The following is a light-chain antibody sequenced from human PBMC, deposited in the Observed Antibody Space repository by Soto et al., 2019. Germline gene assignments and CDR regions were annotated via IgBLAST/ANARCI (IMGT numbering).Light chain of an antibody. CDR1: QRISTW. Sequence: DIQMTQSPSTLSASVGDRVTFTCRASQRISTWLAWYQQKPGKSPTLLIFDASTLNSGVPSRFSGSGSGTEFLLTISSLQPDDFATYYCKVYTDYSWTFGQGTKVDVK. V-gene: IGKV1-5*01. J-gene: IGKJ1*01. CDR3: KVYTDYSWT. CDR2: DAS.